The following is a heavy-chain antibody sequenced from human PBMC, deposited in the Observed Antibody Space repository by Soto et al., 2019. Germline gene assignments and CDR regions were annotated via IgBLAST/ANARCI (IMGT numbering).Heavy chain of an antibody. J-gene: IGHJ4*02. CDR2: ISGSGGST. CDR1: GFTFSSYA. D-gene: IGHD2-15*01. CDR3: AAPIVVVVAAANDY. Sequence: PGGSQRLSCAASGFTFSSYAMSWVRQAPGKGLEWVSAISGSGGSTYYADSVKGRFTISRDNSKNTLYLQMNSLRAEDTAVYYCAAPIVVVVAAANDYWGQGTLVTVSS. V-gene: IGHV3-23*01.